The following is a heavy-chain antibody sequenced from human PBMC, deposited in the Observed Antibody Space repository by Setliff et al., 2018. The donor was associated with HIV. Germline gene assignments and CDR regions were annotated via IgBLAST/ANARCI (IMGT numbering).Heavy chain of an antibody. Sequence: GASVKVSCKASGFSFNAFYMHWVRQAPGRGLEYMGWINPNSGGTNYAQKFQGWVTMTSDSSISTAYMELSRLKSDDTAVYYCARVEGYCDGVSCYSDYYGMDVWGQGTTVTVSS. D-gene: IGHD2-15*01. CDR1: GFSFNAFY. V-gene: IGHV1-2*04. J-gene: IGHJ6*02. CDR3: ARVEGYCDGVSCYSDYYGMDV. CDR2: INPNSGGT.